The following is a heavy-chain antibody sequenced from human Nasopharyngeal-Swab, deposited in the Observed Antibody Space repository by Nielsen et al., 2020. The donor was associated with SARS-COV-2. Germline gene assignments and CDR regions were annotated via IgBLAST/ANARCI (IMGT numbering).Heavy chain of an antibody. V-gene: IGHV1-46*01. D-gene: IGHD5-18*01. J-gene: IGHJ4*02. Sequence: ASVKESFMACGCILTSYYMHWVRQAPGQGLEWMGIINPSGGSTSYAQKFQGRVTMTRDTSTSTVYMELSSLRSEDTAVYYCARVRGYSYGYGDYWGQGTLVTVSS. CDR3: ARVRGYSYGYGDY. CDR2: INPSGGST. CDR1: GCILTSYY.